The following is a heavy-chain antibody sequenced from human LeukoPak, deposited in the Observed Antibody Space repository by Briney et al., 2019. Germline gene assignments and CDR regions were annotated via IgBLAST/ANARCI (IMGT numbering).Heavy chain of an antibody. J-gene: IGHJ4*02. Sequence: GGSLRLSCTASGFTFSRSWMNWIRQAPGKGLEWVGNINPDGDGMRFVDSVKGRFTMSRDNAQSSLHLQMNSLRVEDTAFYYCAAWTDRGYSYWGQGVLVTVSS. CDR2: INPDGDGM. CDR1: GFTFSRSW. CDR3: AAWTDRGYSY. V-gene: IGHV3-7*01. D-gene: IGHD5-12*01.